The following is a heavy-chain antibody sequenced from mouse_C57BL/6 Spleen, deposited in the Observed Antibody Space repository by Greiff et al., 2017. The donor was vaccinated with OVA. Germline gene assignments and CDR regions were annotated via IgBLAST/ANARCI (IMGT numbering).Heavy chain of an antibody. CDR2: INPNYGTT. D-gene: IGHD2-1*01. CDR1: GYSFTDYN. V-gene: IGHV1-39*01. Sequence: VQLQESGPELVKPGASVKISCKASGYSFTDYNMNWVKQSNGKSLEWIGVINPNYGTTSYNQKFKGKATLTVDQSSSTAYMQLNSLTSEDSAVYYCARVYYGNYDYAMDYWGQGTSVTVSS. CDR3: ARVYYGNYDYAMDY. J-gene: IGHJ4*01.